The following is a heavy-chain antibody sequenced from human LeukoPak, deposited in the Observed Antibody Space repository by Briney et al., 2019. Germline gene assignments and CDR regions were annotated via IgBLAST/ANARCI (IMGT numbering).Heavy chain of an antibody. J-gene: IGHJ5*02. D-gene: IGHD2-2*01. CDR1: GYTFTSYY. CDR3: ARSRGIVVVPAASPSYNWFDP. Sequence: ASVTVSCKASGYTFTSYYMHWVRQAPGQGLEWMGWISAYNGNTNYAQKLQGRVTMTTDTSTSTAYMELRSLRSDDTAVYYCARSRGIVVVPAASPSYNWFDPWGQGTLVTVSS. V-gene: IGHV1-18*04. CDR2: ISAYNGNT.